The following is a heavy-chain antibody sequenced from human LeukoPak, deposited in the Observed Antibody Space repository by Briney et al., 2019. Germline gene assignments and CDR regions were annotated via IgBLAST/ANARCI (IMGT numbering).Heavy chain of an antibody. J-gene: IGHJ4*02. Sequence: GGSLRLSCAASGFTFSSYAMSWVRQAPGKGLDGVAAISGSGGSTYYADSVKGRFTISRDNSKNTLYLQMNSLRAEDTAVYYCAKDVRGDYAPVDYWGQGTLVTVSS. V-gene: IGHV3-23*01. CDR3: AKDVRGDYAPVDY. CDR1: GFTFSSYA. D-gene: IGHD4-17*01. CDR2: ISGSGGST.